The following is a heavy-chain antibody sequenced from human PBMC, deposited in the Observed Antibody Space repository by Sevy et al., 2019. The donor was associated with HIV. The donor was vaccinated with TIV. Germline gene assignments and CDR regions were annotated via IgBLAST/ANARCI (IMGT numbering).Heavy chain of an antibody. Sequence: SETLSLTCTVSGDSFSSYFWAWIRQPAGKGLEWIGRINTSGSTNYNPSLKRRVTMSVDTSKSQFSLKVTSLTAADTAIYFCARSNWVTASNPSSKPYYFDYWGQGSLVTVSS. CDR1: GDSFSSYF. V-gene: IGHV4-4*07. CDR2: INTSGST. D-gene: IGHD7-27*01. J-gene: IGHJ4*02. CDR3: ARSNWVTASNPSSKPYYFDY.